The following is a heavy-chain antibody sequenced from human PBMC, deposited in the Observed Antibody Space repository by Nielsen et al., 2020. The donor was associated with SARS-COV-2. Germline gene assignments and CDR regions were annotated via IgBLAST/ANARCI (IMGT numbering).Heavy chain of an antibody. D-gene: IGHD3-22*01. V-gene: IGHV3-30*18. Sequence: SLKISCAASGFTFRSQGMHWVRQAPGKGLEWVAVISYDGSNKYYADSVKGRFTISRDNYKNTLYLQMNSLRAEDTAVYYCAKVGHYYDSSGYFDYWGQGTLVTVSS. CDR1: GFTFRSQG. CDR2: ISYDGSNK. J-gene: IGHJ4*02. CDR3: AKVGHYYDSSGYFDY.